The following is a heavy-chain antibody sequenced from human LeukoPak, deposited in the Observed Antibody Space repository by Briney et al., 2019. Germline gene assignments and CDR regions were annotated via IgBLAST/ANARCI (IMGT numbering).Heavy chain of an antibody. J-gene: IGHJ4*02. V-gene: IGHV4-59*01. CDR1: GGSISSYY. D-gene: IGHD3-10*01. Sequence: PSETLSLTCAVYGGSISSYYWSWIRQPPGKGLEWIGYIYYGGSTNYNPSLKSRVTISVDTSKNQFSLKLSSVTAADTAVYYCARGGAYGSGSFDYWGQGTLVTVSS. CDR3: ARGGAYGSGSFDY. CDR2: IYYGGST.